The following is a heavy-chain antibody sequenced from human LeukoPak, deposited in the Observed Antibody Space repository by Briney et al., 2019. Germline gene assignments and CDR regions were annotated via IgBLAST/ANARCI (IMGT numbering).Heavy chain of an antibody. CDR1: GFTFSTYG. Sequence: GGSLRLSCATSGFTFSTYGMHWVRQAPGKGLEWVAFIGYDGTETHYADSVKGRFTISRDNSKNTVHLQMGGLRGEDTAVYYCAKRGKDSPGYYNYFDSWGQGTLVTVSS. V-gene: IGHV3-30*02. CDR3: AKRGKDSPGYYNYFDS. D-gene: IGHD3-22*01. CDR2: IGYDGTET. J-gene: IGHJ4*02.